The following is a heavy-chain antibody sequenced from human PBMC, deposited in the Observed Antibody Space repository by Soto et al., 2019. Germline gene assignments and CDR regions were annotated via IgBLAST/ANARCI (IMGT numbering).Heavy chain of an antibody. Sequence: EVQLVESGGGLVQPGGSLRLSCEASGFMFSAYWMSWVRQDPRKGLEWVATISGGASDKFYVDSVKGRFTISTDNAKDSLYLQMNSRRDDDTAVYYGVSEHSHGFDHWGQGTQVPVSS. CDR2: ISGGASDK. CDR3: VSEHSHGFDH. J-gene: IGHJ4*02. V-gene: IGHV3-7*01. CDR1: GFMFSAYW.